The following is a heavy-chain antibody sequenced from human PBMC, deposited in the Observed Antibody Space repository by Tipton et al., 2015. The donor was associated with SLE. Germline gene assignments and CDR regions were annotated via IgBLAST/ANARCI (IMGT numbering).Heavy chain of an antibody. Sequence: TLSLTCTVSGDSIGRSDYYWTWIRQPPGKGLEWIGYLYYSGTTYYNPSLKSRVSMSVDTSKNQFSLKLTDVTAADTAVYYCATTPYYYDDTGYSNDAFDNWGQGTMVTVSS. J-gene: IGHJ3*02. D-gene: IGHD3-22*01. CDR3: ATTPYYYDDTGYSNDAFDN. CDR2: LYYSGTT. V-gene: IGHV4-30-4*08. CDR1: GDSIGRSDYY.